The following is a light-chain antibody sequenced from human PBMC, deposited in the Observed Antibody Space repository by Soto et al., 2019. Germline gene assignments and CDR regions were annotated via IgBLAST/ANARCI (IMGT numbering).Light chain of an antibody. Sequence: DIQMTQSPSTLSASVGDRVTITCRASQSITNWLAWYQQKPGKAPKLLVYDASSLESGVPSRFSGSGSGTEFTLTVSSLQPDDFATYCCQQYNSYAPLTFGRGTKVDIK. V-gene: IGKV1-5*01. J-gene: IGKJ3*01. CDR1: QSITNW. CDR2: DAS. CDR3: QQYNSYAPLT.